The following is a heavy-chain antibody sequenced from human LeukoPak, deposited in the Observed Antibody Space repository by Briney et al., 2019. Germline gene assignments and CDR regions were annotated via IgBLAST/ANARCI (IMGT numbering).Heavy chain of an antibody. V-gene: IGHV3-7*03. D-gene: IGHD5-12*01. J-gene: IGHJ4*02. CDR2: IKKDGSES. CDR1: GFTFSNFW. Sequence: GGSLRLSCTASGFTFSNFWMGWVRQVPGKGLEWVANIKKDGSESYYVDSVKGRFTISRDNAKNSLYLQMNSLRAEDTAMYYCARGRYSGTTYYFDYWGQGTLVTVSS. CDR3: ARGRYSGTTYYFDY.